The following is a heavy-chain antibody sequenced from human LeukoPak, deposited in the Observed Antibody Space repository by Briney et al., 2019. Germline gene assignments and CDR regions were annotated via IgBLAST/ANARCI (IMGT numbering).Heavy chain of an antibody. CDR2: IIPIFGTA. V-gene: IGHV1-69*13. CDR3: ARPKCGGDCYYLNY. CDR1: GGTFSSSA. D-gene: IGHD2-21*02. Sequence: SVKVSCKASGGTFSSSAINWVRQAPGQGLEWMGGIIPIFGTANYAQKFQGRVTITADESTSTAYMELSSLGSEDTAVYYCARPKCGGDCYYLNYWGQGTLVTVSS. J-gene: IGHJ4*02.